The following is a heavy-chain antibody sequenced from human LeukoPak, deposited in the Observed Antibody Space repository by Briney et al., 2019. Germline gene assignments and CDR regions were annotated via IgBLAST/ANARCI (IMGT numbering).Heavy chain of an antibody. J-gene: IGHJ6*03. Sequence: GGSLRLSCAASGFTFSSYSMNWVREAPGKGLEWGSYISSSSSTIYYADSVKGRFTISRDNAKNSLYLQMNSLRAEDTAVYYCARERVYDSSGYYYYYYMDVWGKGTTVTVSS. CDR2: ISSSSSTI. CDR1: GFTFSSYS. CDR3: ARERVYDSSGYYYYYYMDV. D-gene: IGHD3-22*01. V-gene: IGHV3-48*01.